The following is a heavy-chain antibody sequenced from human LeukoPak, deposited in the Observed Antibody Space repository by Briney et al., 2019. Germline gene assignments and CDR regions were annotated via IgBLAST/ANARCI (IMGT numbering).Heavy chain of an antibody. CDR1: GGSISSYY. CDR2: IYYSGST. V-gene: IGHV4-59*01. CDR3: ARVAAARHGYYYMDV. J-gene: IGHJ6*03. D-gene: IGHD6-6*01. Sequence: PSETLSLTCTVSGGSISSYYWSWIRQPPGKGLEWIGYIYYSGSTNYNPSLKSRVTISVDTSKNQFSLKLSSVTAADTAVYYCARVAAARHGYYYMDVWGKGTTVTVSS.